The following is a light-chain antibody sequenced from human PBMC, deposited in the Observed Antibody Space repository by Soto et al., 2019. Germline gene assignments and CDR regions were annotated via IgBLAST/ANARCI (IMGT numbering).Light chain of an antibody. CDR3: HQYGSSPRT. V-gene: IGKV3-20*01. CDR2: GAS. Sequence: EIVLTQSPGTLSLSPGDRATLSCRASQSVSSNFLAWYQQKPGQAPRLLIYGASIRATGIPDRFSGSGSGTDFTLTIRRLEPEDCAMYFCHQYGSSPRTFGQGTQVEVK. J-gene: IGKJ1*01. CDR1: QSVSSNF.